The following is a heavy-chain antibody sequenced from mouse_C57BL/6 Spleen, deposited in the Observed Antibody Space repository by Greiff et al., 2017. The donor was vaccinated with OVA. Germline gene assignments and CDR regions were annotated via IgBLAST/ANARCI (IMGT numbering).Heavy chain of an antibody. CDR3: TRDFITTVVDAMDY. J-gene: IGHJ4*01. V-gene: IGHV5-9-1*02. Sequence: EVQVVESGEGLVKPGGSLKLSCAASGFTFSSYAMSWVRQTPEKRLEWVAYISSGGDYIYYADTVKGRFPISRDNARNTLYLQMSSLKSEDTAMYYCTRDFITTVVDAMDYWGQGTSVTVSS. CDR2: ISSGGDYI. CDR1: GFTFSSYA. D-gene: IGHD1-1*01.